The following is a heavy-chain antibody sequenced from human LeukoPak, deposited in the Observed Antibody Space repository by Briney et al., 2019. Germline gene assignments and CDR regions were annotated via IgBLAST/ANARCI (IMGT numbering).Heavy chain of an antibody. D-gene: IGHD3-3*01. Sequence: GRSLRLSCAASGFTFDDYAMHWVRQAPGKGLEWVSGISWNSGSIDYADSVKGRFTISRDNAKNSLYLQMNSLRAEDMALYYCAKCRGITIFGVVIHWGQGTLVTVSS. CDR3: AKCRGITIFGVVIH. J-gene: IGHJ4*02. CDR2: ISWNSGSI. V-gene: IGHV3-9*03. CDR1: GFTFDDYA.